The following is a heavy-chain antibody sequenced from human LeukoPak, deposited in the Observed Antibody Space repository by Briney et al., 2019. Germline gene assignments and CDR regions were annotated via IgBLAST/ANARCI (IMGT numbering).Heavy chain of an antibody. J-gene: IGHJ6*02. V-gene: IGHV3-30*02. D-gene: IGHD6-13*01. CDR2: IRYDGSNK. Sequence: GGSLRLSCAASGFTFSSYGMHWVRQAPGKGLEWVAFIRYDGSNKYYADSVKGRFTISRDKSKNTLYLQMNSLRAEDTAVYYCAKDDWVIAAAVRLYYYYYGMDVWGQGTTVTVSS. CDR1: GFTFSSYG. CDR3: AKDDWVIAAAVRLYYYYYGMDV.